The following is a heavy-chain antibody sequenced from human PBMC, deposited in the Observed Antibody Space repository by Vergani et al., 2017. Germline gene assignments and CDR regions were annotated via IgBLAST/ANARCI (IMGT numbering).Heavy chain of an antibody. D-gene: IGHD6-13*01. J-gene: IGHJ6*02. Sequence: EVQLLESGGGLVQPGGSLRLSCAASGFTFSSYAMSWVRQAPGKGLEWVSAISSSSSYIYYADSVKGRFTISRDNAKNSLYLQMNSLRAEDTAVYYCARDITRKAAGPYYYGMDVWGQGTTVTVSS. CDR1: GFTFSSYA. V-gene: IGHV3-21*01. CDR2: ISSSSSYI. CDR3: ARDITRKAAGPYYYGMDV.